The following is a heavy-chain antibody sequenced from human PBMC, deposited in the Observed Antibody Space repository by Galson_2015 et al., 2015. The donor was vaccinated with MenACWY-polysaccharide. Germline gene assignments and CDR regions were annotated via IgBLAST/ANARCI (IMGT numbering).Heavy chain of an antibody. Sequence: GTLSLPCTVSGGSIRIYYWSGIGRPPGKGLEWIGYIYYSGSTNYNPSLKSRVTISVDTSKNQFSLKLSSVTAADTAVYYWARGSSPLYYFDYWGQGTLVTVSS. CDR1: GGSIRIYY. CDR3: ARGSSPLYYFDY. D-gene: IGHD2-15*01. CDR2: IYYSGST. V-gene: IGHV4-59*01. J-gene: IGHJ4*02.